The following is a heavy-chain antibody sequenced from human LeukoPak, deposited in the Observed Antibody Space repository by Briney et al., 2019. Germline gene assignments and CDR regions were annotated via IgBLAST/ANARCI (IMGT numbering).Heavy chain of an antibody. J-gene: IGHJ4*02. D-gene: IGHD3-22*01. CDR2: ISSSSSYI. V-gene: IGHV3-21*01. CDR3: AGDFNDYDSSGQVDY. Sequence: GGSLRLSCAASGFTLSSYSMNWVRQAPGKGLEWVSSISSSSSYIYYADSVKGRFTISRDNAKNSLYLQMNSLRAEDTAVYYCAGDFNDYDSSGQVDYWGQGTLVTVSS. CDR1: GFTLSSYS.